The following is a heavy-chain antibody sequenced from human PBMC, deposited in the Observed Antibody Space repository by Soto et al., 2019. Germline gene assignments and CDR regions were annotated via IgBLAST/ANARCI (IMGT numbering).Heavy chain of an antibody. Sequence: EVQLLESGGGLVQPGGSLRLSCAVSGFTFSTHAMSWVRQAPGKGLEWVSGTSATGSTTYYADSVKGQFTISRDNSKNTLYLQMNSLRAEDTAIYYCAKQSKLSSTSCYSGGSTCPLDCWGQGTLVTVSS. V-gene: IGHV3-23*01. CDR1: GFTFSTHA. CDR3: AKQSKLSSTSCYSGGSTCPLDC. CDR2: TSATGSTT. J-gene: IGHJ4*02. D-gene: IGHD2-2*02.